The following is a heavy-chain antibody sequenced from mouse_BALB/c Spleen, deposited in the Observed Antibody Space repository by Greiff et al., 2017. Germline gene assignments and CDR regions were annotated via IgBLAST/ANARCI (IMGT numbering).Heavy chain of an antibody. CDR1: GYAFTSYN. V-gene: IGHV1S135*01. CDR3: ARGGYGNYDAMDY. J-gene: IGHJ4*01. CDR2: IDPYNGGT. Sequence: VHVKQSGPELVKPGASVKVSCKASGYAFTSYNMYWVKQSHGKSLEWIGYIDPYNGGTSYNQKFKGKATLTVDKSSSTAYMHLNSLTSEDSAVYYCARGGYGNYDAMDYWGQGTSVTVSS. D-gene: IGHD2-10*02.